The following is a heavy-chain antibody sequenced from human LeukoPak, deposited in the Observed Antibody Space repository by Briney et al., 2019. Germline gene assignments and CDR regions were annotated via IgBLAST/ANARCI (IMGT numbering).Heavy chain of an antibody. Sequence: PGRSLSLSCAASGFTFSSYGMHRVRQAPGKGLEWVAVISYDGSNKYYADSVKGRFTISRDNSKNTLYLQMNSLRAEDTAVYYCAKDLYDIVVVPAAISYWGQGTLVTVSS. CDR1: GFTFSSYG. V-gene: IGHV3-30*18. CDR2: ISYDGSNK. CDR3: AKDLYDIVVVPAAISY. D-gene: IGHD2-2*01. J-gene: IGHJ4*02.